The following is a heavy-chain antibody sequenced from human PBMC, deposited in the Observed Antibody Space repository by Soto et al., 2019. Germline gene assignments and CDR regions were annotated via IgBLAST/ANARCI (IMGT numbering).Heavy chain of an antibody. Sequence: GGSLRLSCAASGFTFSSYAMSWVRQAPGKGLEWVSAISGSGGSTYYADSVKGRFTISRDNSKNTLYLQMNSLRAEDTAVYYCAKDPPVRYYGSGSYYNESRFDYWGQGTLVTVAS. CDR3: AKDPPVRYYGSGSYYNESRFDY. J-gene: IGHJ4*02. V-gene: IGHV3-23*01. CDR2: ISGSGGST. D-gene: IGHD3-10*01. CDR1: GFTFSSYA.